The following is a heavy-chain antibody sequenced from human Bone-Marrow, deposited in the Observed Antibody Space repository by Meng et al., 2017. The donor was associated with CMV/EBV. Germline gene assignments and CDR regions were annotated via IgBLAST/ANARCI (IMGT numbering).Heavy chain of an antibody. J-gene: IGHJ5*02. V-gene: IGHV4-59*01. CDR2: RYYSETP. Sequence: SETLSLTCTVSGGSIISYYVSWIRQPPGKGLEWIGYRYYSETPYYSPSLRSRVTISADTTKNQFSLRLTSVTAADTALYFCAITLNPVPFLNYFDPWGQGTRVTGSS. CDR1: GGSIISYY. D-gene: IGHD3-16*01. CDR3: AITLNPVPFLNYFDP.